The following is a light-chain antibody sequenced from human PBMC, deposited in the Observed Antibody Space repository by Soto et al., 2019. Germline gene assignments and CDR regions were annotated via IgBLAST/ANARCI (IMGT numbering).Light chain of an antibody. Sequence: DIVMTQSPLSLPVTPGEPASISCRSSQSLLHSNGYNYLDWYLQKPGQSPQLLIYLGSTRASGVPDRFSGSGSGTDFTLKISRVEAEDVGVYYCMQALQTPMYTFGQGTKVDIK. CDR2: LGS. V-gene: IGKV2-28*01. J-gene: IGKJ2*01. CDR1: QSLLHSNGYNY. CDR3: MQALQTPMYT.